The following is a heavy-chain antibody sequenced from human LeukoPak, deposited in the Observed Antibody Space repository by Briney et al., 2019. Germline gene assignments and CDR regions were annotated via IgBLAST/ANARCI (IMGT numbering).Heavy chain of an antibody. Sequence: SETLSLTCAVYGGSFSGYYWSWIRQPPGKGLEWIGEINHSGSTNYNPSLKSRVTISVDTSKNQFSLKLSSVTAADTAVYYCARAPLSGATYYYYYYMDVWGKGTTVTVSS. CDR2: INHSGST. CDR1: GGSFSGYY. CDR3: ARAPLSGATYYYYYYMDV. J-gene: IGHJ6*03. D-gene: IGHD1-26*01. V-gene: IGHV4-34*01.